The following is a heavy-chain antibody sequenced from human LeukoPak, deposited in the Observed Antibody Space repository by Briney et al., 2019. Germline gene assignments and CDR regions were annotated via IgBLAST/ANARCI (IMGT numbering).Heavy chain of an antibody. J-gene: IGHJ4*02. CDR1: GGTFSSYA. Sequence: ASVKVSCKASGGTFSSYAISWVRQAPGQGLEWMGAIIPIFGTTKYAQKFQGRVTITADKSTSTAYMELSSLRSEDTAVYYCARARYESKSGIDYWGQGTLVTVSS. D-gene: IGHD6-13*01. CDR2: IIPIFGTT. CDR3: ARARYESKSGIDY. V-gene: IGHV1-69*06.